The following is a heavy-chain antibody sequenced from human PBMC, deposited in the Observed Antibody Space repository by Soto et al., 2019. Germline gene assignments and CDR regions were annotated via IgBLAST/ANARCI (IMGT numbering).Heavy chain of an antibody. CDR1: GFTFSNCG. D-gene: IGHD5-18*01. CDR3: AKSGLAAMALNYYYCMDV. Sequence: GGSLRLSCAASGFTFSNCGMHWGRQAPGKGLEWVAVISYDGSNKYYADSVKGRFTISRDNSKNTLYLQMNSLRPEDTAVYYCAKSGLAAMALNYYYCMDVWGQGTTVTVSS. CDR2: ISYDGSNK. J-gene: IGHJ6*02. V-gene: IGHV3-30*18.